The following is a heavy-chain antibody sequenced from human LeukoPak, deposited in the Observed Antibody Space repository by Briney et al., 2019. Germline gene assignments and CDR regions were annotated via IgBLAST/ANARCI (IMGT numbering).Heavy chain of an antibody. J-gene: IGHJ3*02. CDR1: GFTFSSYG. D-gene: IGHD3-10*01. V-gene: IGHV3-33*02. CDR3: ARGRSSYGSGITDAFDI. CDR2: IWYDGSNK. Sequence: AGGSLRLSCAASGFTFSSYGMHWVRQAPGKGLEWVAVIWYDGSNKYYADSAKGRFTISRDNSKNTLFLQMNILRADDTAVYYCARGRSSYGSGITDAFDIWGQGTMVTVSS.